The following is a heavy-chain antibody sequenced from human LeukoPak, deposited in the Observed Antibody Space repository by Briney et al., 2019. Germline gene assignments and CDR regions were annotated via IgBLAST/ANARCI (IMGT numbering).Heavy chain of an antibody. CDR3: TTDRSYCAGGCYVWFDP. J-gene: IGHJ5*02. D-gene: IGHD2-21*02. V-gene: IGHV1-24*01. CDR2: INPEDGET. CDR1: GYTLTELS. Sequence: ASVKVSCKVSGYTLTELSMHWVRQAPGKGLEWMGGINPEDGETIYARKLQGRVTMTEDTSTDTAYMELSSLRSEDTAVYYCTTDRSYCAGGCYVWFDPWGQGTLVTVSS.